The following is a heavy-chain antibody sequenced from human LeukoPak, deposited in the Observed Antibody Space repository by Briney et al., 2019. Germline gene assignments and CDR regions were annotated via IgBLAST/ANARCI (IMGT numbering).Heavy chain of an antibody. J-gene: IGHJ6*02. D-gene: IGHD3-10*01. V-gene: IGHV3-66*01. CDR2: ISSGGTT. CDR3: ARDPSPVYYASGSSKYYYYGMDG. CDR1: GFTVSSNY. Sequence: GGSLRLSCAASGFTVSSNYMNWVRQAPGKGLEWVSLISSGGTTYYTDSVKGRFTISRDNSKSTLYLQMNSLRAEDTAVYYCARDPSPVYYASGSSKYYYYGMDGWGPGTTVTVSS.